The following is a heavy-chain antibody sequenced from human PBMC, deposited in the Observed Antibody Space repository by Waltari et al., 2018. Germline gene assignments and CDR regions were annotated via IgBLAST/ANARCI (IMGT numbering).Heavy chain of an antibody. V-gene: IGHV3-43*01. CDR2: SSWDGGST. CDR1: GFTFDDYP. Sequence: DVQLVESGGVVVQPGGSLRLSCAASGFTFDDYPMHWVRQAPGKGLEWVSLSSWDGGSTYYADSVKGRFTISRDNSKNSLYLQMNSLRTEDTALYYCAKDASAVTNSDYFDYWGQGTLVTVSS. J-gene: IGHJ4*02. CDR3: AKDASAVTNSDYFDY. D-gene: IGHD4-17*01.